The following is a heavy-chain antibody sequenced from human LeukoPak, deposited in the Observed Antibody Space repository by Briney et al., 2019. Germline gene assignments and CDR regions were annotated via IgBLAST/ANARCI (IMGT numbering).Heavy chain of an antibody. Sequence: GGSLRLSCAASGFSFGNYAMTWVRQAPVKGLEWVSGISGSGASTYYADSVKGRFTISRDNAKNSLYLQMNSLTPEDTAIYYCARDVGVLIRGIQLDYWGQGTLVTVSS. CDR1: GFSFGNYA. D-gene: IGHD3-3*01. CDR3: ARDVGVLIRGIQLDY. V-gene: IGHV3-23*01. CDR2: ISGSGAST. J-gene: IGHJ4*02.